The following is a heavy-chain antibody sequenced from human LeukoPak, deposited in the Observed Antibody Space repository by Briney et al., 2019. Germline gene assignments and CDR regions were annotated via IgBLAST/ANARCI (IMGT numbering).Heavy chain of an antibody. Sequence: PGGSLRLSCAASGFTFRSYEMNWVRQAPGKGLEWVSYISFSGGTIYYADSVKGRFTISRDNAKNSLYLQMNSLRAEDTAVYYCARGYRGYNDYWGQGTLVTVSS. D-gene: IGHD5-12*01. V-gene: IGHV3-48*03. CDR3: ARGYRGYNDY. CDR1: GFTFRSYE. J-gene: IGHJ4*02. CDR2: ISFSGGTI.